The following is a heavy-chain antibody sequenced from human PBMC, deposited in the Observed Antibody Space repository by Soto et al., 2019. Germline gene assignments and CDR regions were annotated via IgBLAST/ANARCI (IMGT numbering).Heavy chain of an antibody. CDR2: MNPNSDNT. CDR3: AREGGVVPGGIFWYYYYGLGV. V-gene: IGHV1-8*01. CDR1: GYTFTGDD. D-gene: IGHD2-2*01. J-gene: IGHJ6*02. Sequence: ASVKGARKSAGYTFTGDDINCGSQATGKGLEWMGWMNPNSDNTGYAQKFQGRVTMTRNTSISTAYMELSSLRSEDTAVYYCAREGGVVPGGIFWYYYYGLGVWGQGTTVTVSS.